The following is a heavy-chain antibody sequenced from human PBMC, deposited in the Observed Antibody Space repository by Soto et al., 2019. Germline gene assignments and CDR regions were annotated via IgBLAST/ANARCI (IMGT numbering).Heavy chain of an antibody. D-gene: IGHD3-10*01. CDR1: GGTFSSYA. Sequence: GASVKVSCKASGGTFSSYAISWVRQAPGQGLEWMGGIIPIFGTANYAQKFQGRVTITADESTSTAYMELSSLRSEDTAVYYCARLLRRDGYWFDPWGQGTLVTVSS. CDR2: IIPIFGTA. V-gene: IGHV1-69*13. CDR3: ARLLRRDGYWFDP. J-gene: IGHJ5*02.